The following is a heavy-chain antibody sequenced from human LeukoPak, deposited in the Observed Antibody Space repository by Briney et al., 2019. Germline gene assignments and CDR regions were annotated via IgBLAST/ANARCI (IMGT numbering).Heavy chain of an antibody. CDR2: IIPIFGTA. D-gene: IGHD3-3*01. CDR3: ATPGQYYDFWSGYSAFDY. V-gene: IGHV1-69*13. Sequence: GASVKVSCTASGGTFSSYAISWVRQAPGQGLEWMGGIIPIFGTANYAQKFQGRVTITADESTSTAYMELSSLRSEDTAVYYCATPGQYYDFWSGYSAFDYWGQGTLVTVSS. J-gene: IGHJ4*02. CDR1: GGTFSSYA.